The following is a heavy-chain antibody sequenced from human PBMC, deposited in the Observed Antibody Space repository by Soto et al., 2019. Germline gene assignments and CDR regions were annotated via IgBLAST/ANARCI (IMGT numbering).Heavy chain of an antibody. D-gene: IGHD4-17*01. CDR1: GYTFTSYY. Sequence: ASVKVSCKASGYTFTSYYMHWVRQAPGQGLEWMGIINPSGGSTSYAQKFQGRVTMTRDTSTGTVYMELSSLRSEDTAVYYCARASHPPYDYGDYGFYDIWGQGTMVTVSS. CDR2: INPSGGST. J-gene: IGHJ3*02. CDR3: ARASHPPYDYGDYGFYDI. V-gene: IGHV1-46*03.